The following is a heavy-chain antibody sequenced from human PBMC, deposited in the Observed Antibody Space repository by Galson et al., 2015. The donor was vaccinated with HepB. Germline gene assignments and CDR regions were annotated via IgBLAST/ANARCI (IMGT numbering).Heavy chain of an antibody. V-gene: IGHV3-48*01. D-gene: IGHD3-22*01. CDR1: GFTFSSYS. CDR3: ARKRSKRITMIVVVPDAFDI. J-gene: IGHJ3*02. CDR2: ISSSSSTI. Sequence: SLRLSCAASGFTFSSYSMNWVRQAPGKGLEWVSYISSSSSTIYYADSVKGRFTISRDNAKNSLYLQMNSLRAEDTAVYYCARKRSKRITMIVVVPDAFDIWGQGTMVTVSS.